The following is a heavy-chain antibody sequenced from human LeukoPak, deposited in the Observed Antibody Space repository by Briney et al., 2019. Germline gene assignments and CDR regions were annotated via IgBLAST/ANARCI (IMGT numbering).Heavy chain of an antibody. Sequence: GSLRLSCAASGFTFSSYAMHWVRQAPGKGLEWVAVISYDGSNKYYADSVKGRFTISRDNSKNTLYLQMNSLRAEDTAVYYCARSPIAAAGTDPFDYWGQGTLVTVSS. V-gene: IGHV3-30-3*01. CDR1: GFTFSSYA. D-gene: IGHD6-13*01. J-gene: IGHJ4*02. CDR2: ISYDGSNK. CDR3: ARSPIAAAGTDPFDY.